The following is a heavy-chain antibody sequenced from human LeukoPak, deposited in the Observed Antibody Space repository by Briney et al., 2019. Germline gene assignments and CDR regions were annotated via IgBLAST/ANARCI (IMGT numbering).Heavy chain of an antibody. Sequence: SETLSLTCSVSGASISSNYYYWAWVRQPPGKGLEWIGDIFHSGTTHYNPSLKSRVTISVDKSKNQFSLKLSSVTAADTAVYYCARAYYYDTSGKNDWGQGTLVTVSS. V-gene: IGHV4-39*07. J-gene: IGHJ1*01. CDR3: ARAYYYDTSGKND. D-gene: IGHD3-22*01. CDR2: IFHSGTT. CDR1: GASISSNYYY.